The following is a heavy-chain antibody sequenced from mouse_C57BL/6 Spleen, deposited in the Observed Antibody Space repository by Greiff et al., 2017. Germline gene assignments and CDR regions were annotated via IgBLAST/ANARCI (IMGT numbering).Heavy chain of an antibody. Sequence: VQLQESGAELVKPGASVKISCKASGYAFSSYWMNWVKQRPGKGLEWIGQIYPGDGDTNYNGKFKGKATLTADKSSSTAYMQLSSLTSEDSAVYFCARSGYSKGMDYWGQGTSVTVSS. CDR2: IYPGDGDT. CDR3: ARSGYSKGMDY. V-gene: IGHV1-80*01. CDR1: GYAFSSYW. D-gene: IGHD2-5*01. J-gene: IGHJ4*01.